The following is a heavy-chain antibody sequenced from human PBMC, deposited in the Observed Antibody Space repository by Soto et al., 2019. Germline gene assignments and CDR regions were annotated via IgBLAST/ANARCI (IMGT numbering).Heavy chain of an antibody. CDR1: GFTFSSYG. V-gene: IGHV3-30*18. J-gene: IGHJ4*02. D-gene: IGHD2-2*02. CDR3: AKHKDIVVVPAAINFDY. Sequence: QVQLVESGGGVVQPGRSLRLSCAASGFTFSSYGMHWVRQAPGKGLEWVAVISYDGSNKYYADSVKGRFTISRDNSKNTLYLQMNSLRAEDTAVYYCAKHKDIVVVPAAINFDYWGQGTLVTVSS. CDR2: ISYDGSNK.